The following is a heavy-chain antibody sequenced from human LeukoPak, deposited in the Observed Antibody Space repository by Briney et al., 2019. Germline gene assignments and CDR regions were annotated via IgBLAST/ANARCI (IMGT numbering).Heavy chain of an antibody. Sequence: SETLSLTCTVSGGSISTYYWSWIRQPPGKGLEWIGYIYYSGSTNYNPSLKSRVTISVDTSKNQFSLKLRSVTAADTAVYYCARVTGYMIEDYFDYWGQGTLVTVSS. CDR2: IYYSGST. CDR3: ARVTGYMIEDYFDY. D-gene: IGHD3-22*01. V-gene: IGHV4-59*01. CDR1: GGSISTYY. J-gene: IGHJ4*02.